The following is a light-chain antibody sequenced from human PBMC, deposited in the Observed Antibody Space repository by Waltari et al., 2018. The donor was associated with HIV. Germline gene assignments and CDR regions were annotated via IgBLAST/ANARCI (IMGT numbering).Light chain of an antibody. Sequence: QSFLTQPPSASGTPGQTVTISCSGSSSNIENDNVYWYQQLPGMTPKLLIYKNLLRPSGGPDLFSASKCVTSAVLSICGLRSADEADYYCVGWDSSLSAYVFGSGTKVAVL. J-gene: IGLJ1*01. CDR2: KNL. CDR1: SSNIENDN. CDR3: VGWDSSLSAYV. V-gene: IGLV1-47*01.